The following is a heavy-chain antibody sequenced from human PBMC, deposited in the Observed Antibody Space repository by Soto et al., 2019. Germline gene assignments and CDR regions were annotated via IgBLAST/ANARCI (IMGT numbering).Heavy chain of an antibody. V-gene: IGHV1-2*02. D-gene: IGHD3-10*01. J-gene: IGHJ3*02. CDR1: GYTFTGHY. Sequence: QVQLVQSGAEVKKPGASVKVSCKASGYTFTGHYMHWVRQAPGQGLEWLGWINPNSVGTNYAQKVQGRVTMTRDTSISTAYMELSRLRSDDTAVYYCAREPMVRAANGFDIWGQGTMVTVSS. CDR2: INPNSVGT. CDR3: AREPMVRAANGFDI.